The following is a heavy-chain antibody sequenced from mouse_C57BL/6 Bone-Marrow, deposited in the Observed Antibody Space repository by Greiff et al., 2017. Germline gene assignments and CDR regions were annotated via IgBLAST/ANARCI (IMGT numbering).Heavy chain of an antibody. J-gene: IGHJ2*01. V-gene: IGHV1-59*01. Sequence: VQLQHPGAELVRPGTSVKLSCKASGYTFTSYWMHWVKQRPGQGLEWIGVIDPSDSYTNYNQKFKGKATLTVDTSSSTAYMQLSSLTSEDSAVYYCARGGGPDYWGQGTTLTVSS. CDR2: IDPSDSYT. CDR1: GYTFTSYW. CDR3: ARGGGPDY.